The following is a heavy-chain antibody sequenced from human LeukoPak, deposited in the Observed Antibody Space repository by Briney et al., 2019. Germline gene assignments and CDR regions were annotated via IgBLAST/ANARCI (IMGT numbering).Heavy chain of an antibody. CDR3: AGDYSDYD. D-gene: IGHD4-11*01. CDR1: GFTFSSYA. CDR2: ISYDGSNK. Sequence: GGSLRLSCAASGFTFSSYAMHWVRQAPGKGLEWVAVISYDGSNKYYADSVKGRFTISRDNSKNTLYLQMNSLRAEDTAVYYCAGDYSDYDWGQGTLVTVSS. V-gene: IGHV3-30-3*01. J-gene: IGHJ4*02.